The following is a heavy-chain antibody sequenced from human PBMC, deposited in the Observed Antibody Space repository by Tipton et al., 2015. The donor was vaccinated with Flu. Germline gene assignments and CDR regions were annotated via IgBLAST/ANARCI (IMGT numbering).Heavy chain of an antibody. D-gene: IGHD3-22*01. Sequence: VQLVQSGGGLIQPGGSLRPSCAASGFTVSNNYMSWVRQAPGKGLEWVSVIYSGGSTYYADSVKGRFTISRDNSKNTLYLQMNSLRAEDTAVYYCATTYYLGYYLDAFDIWGQGTMVTVSS. CDR3: ATTYYLGYYLDAFDI. CDR1: GFTVSNNY. J-gene: IGHJ3*02. V-gene: IGHV3-53*01. CDR2: IYSGGST.